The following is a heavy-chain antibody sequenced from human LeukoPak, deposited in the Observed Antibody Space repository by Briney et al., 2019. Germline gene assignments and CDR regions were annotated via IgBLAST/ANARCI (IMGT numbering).Heavy chain of an antibody. CDR3: AKELDTMFFDY. V-gene: IGHV3-43*01. D-gene: IGHD3-10*02. J-gene: IGHJ4*02. Sequence: PGGSLRLSCATSGFNFDRYTIHWVRQAPGKRLEWVSLAGWAGGTTFYSDSVRGRFTISRDSGRKSVYLQMNSLTTDDTAFYFCAKELDTMFFDYWGQGALVTVSS. CDR2: AGWAGGTT. CDR1: GFNFDRYT.